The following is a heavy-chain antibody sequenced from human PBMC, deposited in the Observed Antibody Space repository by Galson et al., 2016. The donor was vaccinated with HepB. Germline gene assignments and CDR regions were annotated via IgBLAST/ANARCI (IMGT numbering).Heavy chain of an antibody. CDR1: GDSVSSDSVA. V-gene: IGHV6-1*01. D-gene: IGHD3-22*01. J-gene: IGHJ3*02. Sequence: CAISGDSVSSDSVAWNWIRQSPSRGLEWLGRTYYRFKWYNEYADFVNSRITFNSDTSKNQFSLHLKYVTPEDTAVYYCARGVEYYDGSEGAFDIWGQGTKVSVSS. CDR2: TYYRFKWYN. CDR3: ARGVEYYDGSEGAFDI.